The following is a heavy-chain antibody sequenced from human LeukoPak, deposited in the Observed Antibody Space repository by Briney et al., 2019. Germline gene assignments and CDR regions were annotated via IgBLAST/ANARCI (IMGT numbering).Heavy chain of an antibody. CDR2: IYPDDSDA. Sequence: GESLKISCKGSGYSFATRWVAWVRQMPGKGLEWMGIIYPDDSDARYSPSFQGQVTISADKSISTAYLQWSSLKASDTAMYFCARGAYGPGSYYNYYGMDVWGQGTTVTVSS. J-gene: IGHJ6*02. V-gene: IGHV5-51*01. CDR3: ARGAYGPGSYYNYYGMDV. D-gene: IGHD3-10*01. CDR1: GYSFATRW.